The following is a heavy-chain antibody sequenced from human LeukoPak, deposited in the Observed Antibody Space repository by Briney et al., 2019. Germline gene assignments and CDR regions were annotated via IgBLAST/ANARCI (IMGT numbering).Heavy chain of an antibody. CDR1: GFTFSSYW. V-gene: IGHV3-74*01. CDR3: ARDKDSWDYGDFYDN. CDR2: INSDGSST. D-gene: IGHD4-17*01. J-gene: IGHJ4*02. Sequence: PGGSLRLSCAASGFTFSSYWMHWVRQAPGKGLVWVSRINSDGSSTSYADSVKGRFTISRDNAKNTLYLQMNSLRAEDTAVYYCARDKDSWDYGDFYDNWGQGTLVTVSS.